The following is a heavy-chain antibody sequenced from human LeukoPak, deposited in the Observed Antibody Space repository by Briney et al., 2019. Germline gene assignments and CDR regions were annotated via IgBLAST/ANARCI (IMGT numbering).Heavy chain of an antibody. CDR2: IKQDGSEK. CDR3: AREGLRSGNLYFDL. Sequence: GGSLRLSCAASGFTLSSYWMSWVRQAPGKGLEWVANIKQDGSEKYYVDSVKGRFTISRDNAKNSLYLQMNSLRAEDTAVYYCAREGLRSGNLYFDLWGRGTLVTVSS. V-gene: IGHV3-7*04. CDR1: GFTLSSYW. D-gene: IGHD4-23*01. J-gene: IGHJ2*01.